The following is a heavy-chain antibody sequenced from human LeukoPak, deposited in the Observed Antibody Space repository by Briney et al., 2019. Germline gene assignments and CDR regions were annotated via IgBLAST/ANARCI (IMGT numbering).Heavy chain of an antibody. Sequence: GGSLTLSCAASGFPFSRYEMNWARQATGKGREWVSYISSSGSTIYYADSVKGRFTISRYNGNNSLYLQMNSLRAEDTAVYYCAELGITMIGGVWGKGTTLTVSS. V-gene: IGHV3-48*03. D-gene: IGHD3-10*02. CDR3: AELGITMIGGV. CDR2: ISSSGSTI. J-gene: IGHJ6*04. CDR1: GFPFSRYE.